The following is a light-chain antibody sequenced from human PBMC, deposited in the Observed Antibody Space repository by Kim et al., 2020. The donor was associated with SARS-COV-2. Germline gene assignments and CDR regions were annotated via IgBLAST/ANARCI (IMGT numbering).Light chain of an antibody. CDR1: SSDIGNYNY. J-gene: IGLJ2*01. V-gene: IGLV2-8*01. CDR2: EVT. CDR3: TSYAGDNNVV. Sequence: GQPLTSSCTGTSSDIGNYNYVSWYQQHPGKVPKVIIYEVTERPAGVPDRFSDSKSGNTASLTVSGLQADDEADYYCTSYAGDNNVVFGGGTQLTVL.